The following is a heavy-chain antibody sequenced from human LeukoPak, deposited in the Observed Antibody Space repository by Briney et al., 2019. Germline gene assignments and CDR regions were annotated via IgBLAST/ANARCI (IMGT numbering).Heavy chain of an antibody. CDR2: ISSDAAKK. V-gene: IGHV3-30*18. CDR3: AKDMNTVTTTFDY. CDR1: GFTFTTYA. Sequence: PGGSLRLSCAASGFTFTTYAMHWVRQAPGKGLEWVAVISSDAAKKYYADSVKGRSTISRDNSENTLYLQMNSLRAEDTAVYYCAKDMNTVTTTFDYWGQGTLVTVSS. J-gene: IGHJ4*02. D-gene: IGHD4-17*01.